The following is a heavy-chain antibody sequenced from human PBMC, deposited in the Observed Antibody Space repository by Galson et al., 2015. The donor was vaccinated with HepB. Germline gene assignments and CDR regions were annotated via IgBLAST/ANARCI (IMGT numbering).Heavy chain of an antibody. J-gene: IGHJ6*03. Sequence: SVKVSCKASGGTFSSYAISWVRQAPGQGLEWMGGIIPIFGTANYAQKFQGRVTITADESTSTAYMELSSLRSEDTAVYYCASRNSSGSSFYMDVWGKGTTVTVPS. CDR2: IIPIFGTA. D-gene: IGHD1-26*01. V-gene: IGHV1-69*13. CDR3: ASRNSSGSSFYMDV. CDR1: GGTFSSYA.